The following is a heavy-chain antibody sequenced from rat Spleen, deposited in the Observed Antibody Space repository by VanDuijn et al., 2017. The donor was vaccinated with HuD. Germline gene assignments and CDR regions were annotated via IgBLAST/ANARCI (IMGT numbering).Heavy chain of an antibody. D-gene: IGHD4-1*01. CDR1: GFTFSDYD. J-gene: IGHJ3*01. Sequence: EVQLVESGGGLVQPGRSLKLSCAASGFTFSDYDMAWVRQAPTRGLEWIASISTEGTNTYYRDSVKGRFTISRDDAKSTQFLHMDSLRSEDTATYYCARHGGLRNWLAYWGQGTLVTVSS. V-gene: IGHV5S13*01. CDR2: ISTEGTNT. CDR3: ARHGGLRNWLAY.